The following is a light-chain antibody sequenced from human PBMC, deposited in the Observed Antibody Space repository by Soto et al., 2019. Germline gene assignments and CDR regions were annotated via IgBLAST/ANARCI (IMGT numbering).Light chain of an antibody. J-gene: IGKJ1*01. CDR1: QSVSSN. V-gene: IGKV3-15*01. Sequence: EIVMTQSPATLSVSPGERATLSCRASQSVSSNSAWYQQKPGQAPRLLIYGASTRATGIPARFSGSGSGTEFTLTISSLQPEDFASYYCQQSYNTPWTFGQGTKVDIK. CDR3: QQSYNTPWT. CDR2: GAS.